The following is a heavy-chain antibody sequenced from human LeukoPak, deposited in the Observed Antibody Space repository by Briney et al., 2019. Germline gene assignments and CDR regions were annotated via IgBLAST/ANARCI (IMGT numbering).Heavy chain of an antibody. Sequence: SQTLSLTCTVSGGSISSGGYYWSWIRQPPGKGLEWIGYIYHSGSTYYNPSLKSRVTISVDRSKNQFSLKLSSVTAADTAVYYCARFRPSATFDYWGQGTLVTVSS. CDR3: ARFRPSATFDY. D-gene: IGHD6-6*01. V-gene: IGHV4-30-2*01. CDR1: GGSISSGGYY. CDR2: IYHSGST. J-gene: IGHJ4*02.